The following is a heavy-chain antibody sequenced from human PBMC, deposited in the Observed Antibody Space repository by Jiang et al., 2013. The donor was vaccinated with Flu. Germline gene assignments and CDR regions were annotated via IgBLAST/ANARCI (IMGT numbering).Heavy chain of an antibody. CDR2: ISWDGGST. Sequence: VQLVESGGVVVQPGGSLRLSCAASGFTFDDYTMHWVRQAPGKGLEWVSLISWDGGSTYYADSVKGRFTISRDNSKNSLYLQMNSLRTEDTALYYCAKDIRGFGELLLMDIDYWGQGTLVTVSS. CDR3: AKDIRGFGELLLMDIDY. J-gene: IGHJ4*02. CDR1: GFTFDDYT. V-gene: IGHV3-43*01. D-gene: IGHD3-10*01.